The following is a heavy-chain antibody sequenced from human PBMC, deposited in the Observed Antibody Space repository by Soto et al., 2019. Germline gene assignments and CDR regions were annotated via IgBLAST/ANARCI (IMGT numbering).Heavy chain of an antibody. CDR1: RGSISSGTNY. V-gene: IGHV4-39*01. CDR3: ARHEAGWYFDF. Sequence: SETLSLTCTVSRGSISSGTNYWAWIRQPPGKGLEWIANIYYSGSTFYNPSLKSRVTISLDTSKNQFSLKLRSVTAADTAVYYCARHEAGWYFDFSGQGTLGTGSS. J-gene: IGHJ4*02. CDR2: IYYSGST. D-gene: IGHD1-20*01.